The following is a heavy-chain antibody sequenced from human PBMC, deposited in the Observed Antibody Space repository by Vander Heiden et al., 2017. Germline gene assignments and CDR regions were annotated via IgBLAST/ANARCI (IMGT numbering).Heavy chain of an antibody. Sequence: QVQLQQWGAGLLKPSEPLSLTCAVYGGSFSGYYWSWIRQPPGKGLEWIGEINHSGSTNYNPSLKSRVTISVDTSKNQFSLKLSSVTAADTAVYYCARDVYDSSGYYYYYYGMDVWGQGTTVTVSS. D-gene: IGHD3-22*01. J-gene: IGHJ6*02. V-gene: IGHV4-34*01. CDR2: INHSGST. CDR1: GGSFSGYY. CDR3: ARDVYDSSGYYYYYYGMDV.